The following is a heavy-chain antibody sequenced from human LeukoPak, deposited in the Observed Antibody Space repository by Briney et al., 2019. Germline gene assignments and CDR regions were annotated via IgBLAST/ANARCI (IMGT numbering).Heavy chain of an antibody. V-gene: IGHV4-39*07. D-gene: IGHD5-12*01. J-gene: IGHJ4*02. CDR3: ARRGDIVATRTSLIDY. Sequence: SETLSLTCTVSGGSISSSSYYWGWIRQPPGKGLEWIGSIYYSGSTYYNPSLKSRVTISVDTSKNQFSLKLSSVTAADTAVYYCARRGDIVATRTSLIDYWGQGTLVTVSS. CDR1: GGSISSSSYY. CDR2: IYYSGST.